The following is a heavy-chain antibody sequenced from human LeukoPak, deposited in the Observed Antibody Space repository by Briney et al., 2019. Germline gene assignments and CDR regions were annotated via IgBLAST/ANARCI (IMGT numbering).Heavy chain of an antibody. V-gene: IGHV1-46*01. CDR2: INPSGGST. Sequence: ASVKVSCKASGYTFTSYYMHWVRQAPGQGLEWMGIINPSGGSTSYAQKFQGRVTMTRDMSTSTVYMELSSLRSEDTAVYYCARDRSGIAANEAFDIWGQGTMVTVSS. CDR3: ARDRSGIAANEAFDI. J-gene: IGHJ3*02. CDR1: GYTFTSYY. D-gene: IGHD6-25*01.